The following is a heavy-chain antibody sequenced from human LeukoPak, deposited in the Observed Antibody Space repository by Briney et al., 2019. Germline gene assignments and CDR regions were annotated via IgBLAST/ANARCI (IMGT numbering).Heavy chain of an antibody. CDR3: ARDQGANYDILTGPPASLYYYGMDV. CDR1: GFTFSSYS. J-gene: IGHJ6*02. Sequence: GGSLRLSCAASGFTFSSYSMNWVRQAPGKGLEWVSSISSSSSSYIYYADSVKGRFTISRDNAKNSLYLQMNSLRAEDTAVYYCARDQGANYDILTGPPASLYYYGMDVWGQGTTVTVSS. V-gene: IGHV3-21*01. D-gene: IGHD3-9*01. CDR2: ISSSSSSYI.